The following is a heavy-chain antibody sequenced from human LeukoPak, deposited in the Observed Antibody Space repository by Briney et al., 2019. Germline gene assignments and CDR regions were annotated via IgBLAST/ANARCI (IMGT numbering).Heavy chain of an antibody. CDR3: ATLDGYNVDYYYYYGMDV. D-gene: IGHD5-24*01. Sequence: GESLEISCKGSGYSFTSYWISWVRQIPGKGLEWMGRIDPSDSYTNYSPSFQGHVTISADKSISTAYLQWSSLKATDTAMYYCATLDGYNVDYYYYYGMDVWGQGTTVTVSS. CDR1: GYSFTSYW. V-gene: IGHV5-10-1*01. J-gene: IGHJ6*02. CDR2: IDPSDSYT.